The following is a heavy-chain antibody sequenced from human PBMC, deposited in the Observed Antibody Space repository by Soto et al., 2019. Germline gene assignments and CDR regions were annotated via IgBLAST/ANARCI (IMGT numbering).Heavy chain of an antibody. V-gene: IGHV4-59*12. J-gene: IGHJ6*02. CDR1: GGSISSYY. CDR3: ARWAAAGLRIKNYYYYGMDV. D-gene: IGHD6-13*01. CDR2: IYYSGST. Sequence: PSETLSLTCTVSGGSISSYYWSWIRQPPGKGLEWIGYIYYSGSTNYNPSLKSRVTISVDTSKNQFSLQLNSVTPEDTAVYYCARWAAAGLRIKNYYYYGMDVWGQGTTVTVSS.